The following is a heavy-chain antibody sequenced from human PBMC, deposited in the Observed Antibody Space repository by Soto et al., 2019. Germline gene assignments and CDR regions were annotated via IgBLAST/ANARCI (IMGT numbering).Heavy chain of an antibody. V-gene: IGHV3-53*01. Sequence: EVQLVESGGNLIQPGGSLRLSCAASGFTVTNKYMTWVRQAPGKGLEWVSLIYSGGATSYADSVKGRFTISRDNSKDILYLHMNRLRAEDTAVYYCARVDYGDYGWYFDLWGRGTLVTVSS. CDR3: ARVDYGDYGWYFDL. D-gene: IGHD4-17*01. CDR1: GFTVTNKY. J-gene: IGHJ2*01. CDR2: IYSGGAT.